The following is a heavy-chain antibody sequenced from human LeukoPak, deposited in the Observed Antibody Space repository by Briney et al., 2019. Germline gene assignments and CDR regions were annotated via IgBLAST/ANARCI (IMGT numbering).Heavy chain of an antibody. CDR1: GFAFDDHG. V-gene: IGHV3-20*04. D-gene: IGHD3-10*01. CDR3: AKASDYYGFTYFDY. Sequence: PTGGSLRLSCATSGFAFDDHGLSWVRQAPGKGLEWVSGINWNSGSKRYAASVKGRFTISRDNARNSVYLEMTSLRAEDTAVYYCAKASDYYGFTYFDYWGQGTLVTVSS. J-gene: IGHJ4*02. CDR2: INWNSGSK.